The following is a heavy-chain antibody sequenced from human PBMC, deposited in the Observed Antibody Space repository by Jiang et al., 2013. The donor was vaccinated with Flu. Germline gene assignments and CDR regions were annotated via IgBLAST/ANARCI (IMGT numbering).Heavy chain of an antibody. CDR3: ARDSSGFHWYFDL. D-gene: IGHD6-19*01. CDR1: GDSVSSNSAA. CDR2: TYYRSKWYN. J-gene: IGHJ2*01. Sequence: QTLSLTCAISGDSVSSNSAAWHWIRQSPSRGLEWLGRTYYRSKWYNDYAVSVKSRMTINADTSKNQFSLQPNSVTPEDTAMYYCARDSSGFHWYFDLWGRGTLVTVSS. V-gene: IGHV6-1*01.